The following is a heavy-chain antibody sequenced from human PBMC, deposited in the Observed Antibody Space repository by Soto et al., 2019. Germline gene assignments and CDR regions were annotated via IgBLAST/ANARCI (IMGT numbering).Heavy chain of an antibody. CDR1: GYAYSSAD. J-gene: IGHJ5*02. D-gene: IGHD2-15*01. CDR2: MNPNTGNT. CDR3: ARWCNHCSGGSCYSDWFDP. V-gene: IGHV1-8*02. Sequence: ASVKGSRKGSGYAYSSADVCCVRKDTGQGLEVMGWMNPNTGNTSYAHKFQRRVTMTRNTTISTAYMELSSLRSEDTAVYYCARWCNHCSGGSCYSDWFDPRGQGTPATGSS.